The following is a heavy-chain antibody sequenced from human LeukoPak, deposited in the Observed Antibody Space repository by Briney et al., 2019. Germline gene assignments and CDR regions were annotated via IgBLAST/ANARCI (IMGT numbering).Heavy chain of an antibody. J-gene: IGHJ4*02. CDR2: ISSSGSTI. CDR3: ARDGCSSTRCYDY. CDR1: GFTFSSYS. V-gene: IGHV3-48*01. Sequence: GGSLRLSCAASGFTFSSYSMNWVRQVPGKGLEWVSYISSSGSTIYYADSVKGRFTISRDNAKNSLYLQMNSLRAEDTAVYYCARDGCSSTRCYDYWGQGTLVTVSS. D-gene: IGHD2-2*01.